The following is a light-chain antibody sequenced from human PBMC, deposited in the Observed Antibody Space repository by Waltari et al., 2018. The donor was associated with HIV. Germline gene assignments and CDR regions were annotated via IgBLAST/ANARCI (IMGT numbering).Light chain of an antibody. CDR1: RSDVGGYNY. Sequence: QSALTQPASVSGSPGQSITISCTGTRSDVGGYNYVPWYQQHPGKAPKPMIYAVSNRPSGVSNRFSGSKSGNTASLTIAGLQAEDEADYYCSSYTSSRSYVFGTGTRVTV. CDR2: AVS. V-gene: IGLV2-14*03. CDR3: SSYTSSRSYV. J-gene: IGLJ1*01.